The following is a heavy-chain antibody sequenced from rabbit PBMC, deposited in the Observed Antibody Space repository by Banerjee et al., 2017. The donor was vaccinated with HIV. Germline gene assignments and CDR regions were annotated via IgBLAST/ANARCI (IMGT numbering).Heavy chain of an antibody. J-gene: IGHJ4*01. Sequence: QSLEESGGDLVKPGASLTLTCTASGFSFSNSYWMCWVRQAPGKGLEWIGCIDTGSASAYYATWAKGRFTISKTSSTTVTLQMTSLTAADTATYFCARDWDSDWGAHLWGPGTLVTVS. CDR3: ARDWDSDWGAHL. D-gene: IGHD4-1*01. V-gene: IGHV1S40*01. CDR1: GFSFSNSYW. CDR2: IDTGSASA.